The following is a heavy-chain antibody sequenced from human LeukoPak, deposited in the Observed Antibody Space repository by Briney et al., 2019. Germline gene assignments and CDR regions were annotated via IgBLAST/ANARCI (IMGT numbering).Heavy chain of an antibody. Sequence: SVKVSRKASGGTFSSYAISWVRQAPGQGLEWMGGIIPIFGTANYAQKFQGRVTITTDESTSTAYMELSSLRSEDTAVYYCARDASYNYFARYYYMDVWGKGTTVTVSS. J-gene: IGHJ6*03. D-gene: IGHD5-24*01. CDR2: IIPIFGTA. CDR1: GGTFSSYA. V-gene: IGHV1-69*05. CDR3: ARDASYNYFARYYYMDV.